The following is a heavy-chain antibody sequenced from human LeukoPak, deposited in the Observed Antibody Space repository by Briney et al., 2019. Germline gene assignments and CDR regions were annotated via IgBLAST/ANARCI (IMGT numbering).Heavy chain of an antibody. CDR3: GRVVTTSED. CDR1: GFTFSTYW. V-gene: IGHV3-74*01. J-gene: IGHJ4*02. Sequence: GGSLRLSCAASGFTFSTYWMHWVRQAPGKGLVWVSRINSDGSSTDYADSVKGRFTITRDNAKNKLYLQMNSLRAEDTARYYCGRVVTTSEDWGQGILVTVST. CDR2: INSDGSST. D-gene: IGHD1-14*01.